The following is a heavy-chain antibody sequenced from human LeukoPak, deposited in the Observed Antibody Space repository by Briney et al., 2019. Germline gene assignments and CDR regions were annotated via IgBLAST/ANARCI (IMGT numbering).Heavy chain of an antibody. V-gene: IGHV1-69*05. CDR3: ARGFWSGTNGFDY. J-gene: IGHJ4*02. CDR1: GGTFSSYT. Sequence: SVKVSCKASGGTFSSYTISWVRQAPGQGLEWMGGIIPIFGTANYAQKFQGRVTITTDESTSTAYMELSSLRSEDTAVYYCARGFWSGTNGFDYWGQGTLVTVSS. CDR2: IIPIFGTA. D-gene: IGHD3-3*01.